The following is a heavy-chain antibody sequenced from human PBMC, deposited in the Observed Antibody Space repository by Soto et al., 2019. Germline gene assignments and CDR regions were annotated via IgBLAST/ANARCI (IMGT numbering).Heavy chain of an antibody. CDR1: GFTFSSYV. J-gene: IGHJ6*02. CDR3: AKDGRTGLGSYYFGMDV. V-gene: IGHV3-23*01. CDR2: IGGSAGNT. D-gene: IGHD3-16*01. Sequence: EEQLLESGGGLVQPGGSLRLSCEASGFTFSSYVMTWVRQAPGKGLEWVSTIGGSAGNTYYADSVKGRFTTSRDNSKNTLYLQMHSLRAEDTAVYDCAKDGRTGLGSYYFGMDVWGQGTTVTVSS.